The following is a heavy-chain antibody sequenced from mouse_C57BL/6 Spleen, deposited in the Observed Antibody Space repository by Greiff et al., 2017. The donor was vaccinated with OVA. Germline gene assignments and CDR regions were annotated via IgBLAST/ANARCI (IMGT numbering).Heavy chain of an antibody. D-gene: IGHD1-1*01. Sequence: VQLQQPGAELVKPGASVKLSCKASGYTFTSYWMHWVKQRPGQGLEWIGMIHPNSGSTNYNEKFKSKATLTVDKSSSTAYMQLSSLTSEDSAVYYCARRRDGSSLYWYFDVWGTGTTVTVSS. CDR3: ARRRDGSSLYWYFDV. CDR1: GYTFTSYW. J-gene: IGHJ1*03. V-gene: IGHV1-64*01. CDR2: IHPNSGST.